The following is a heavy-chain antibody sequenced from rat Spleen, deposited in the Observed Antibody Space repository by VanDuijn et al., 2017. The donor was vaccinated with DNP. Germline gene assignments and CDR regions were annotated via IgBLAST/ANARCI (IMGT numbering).Heavy chain of an antibody. Sequence: EVQLVESGGGLVQPGSSLKVSCVASGFTFSDYYMAWVRQAPAKGLEWVASISASGGSTSYRDSVKGRFTISRDNAKSTLYLQMDSLRSEDTATYYCSTPVWGGRYFDYWGQGVMVTVSS. CDR1: GFTFSDYY. CDR3: STPVWGGRYFDY. CDR2: ISASGGST. V-gene: IGHV5-27*01. D-gene: IGHD4-2*01. J-gene: IGHJ2*01.